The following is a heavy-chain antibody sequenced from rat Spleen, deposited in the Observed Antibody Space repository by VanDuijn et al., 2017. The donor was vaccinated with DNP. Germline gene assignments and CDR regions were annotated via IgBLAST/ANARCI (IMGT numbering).Heavy chain of an antibody. CDR1: GFSLTGYS. V-gene: IGHV2-8*01. CDR2: MRYDGDT. Sequence: QVQLTESGPGLVQPSETLSLTCTVSGFSLTGYSVYWVRQPSGKGLEWMGRMRYDGDTSYSSSLTSRLSISRDTSKNQVFLKMNSLQTDDTGTYYCTRALRGPFDYWGQGVMVTVSS. D-gene: IGHD3-1*01. J-gene: IGHJ2*01. CDR3: TRALRGPFDY.